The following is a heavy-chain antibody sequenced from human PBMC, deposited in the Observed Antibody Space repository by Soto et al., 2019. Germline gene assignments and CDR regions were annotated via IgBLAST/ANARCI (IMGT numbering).Heavy chain of an antibody. CDR3: ARDYYDSSGYYYPHLGREVGAFDI. D-gene: IGHD3-22*01. CDR2: ISYDGSNK. J-gene: IGHJ3*02. Sequence: QVQLVESGGGVVQPGRSLRLSCAASGFTFSSYAMHWVRQAPGKGLEWVAVISYDGSNKYYADSVKGRFTISRDNSKNTLYLKMNSLRAEDTAVYYCARDYYDSSGYYYPHLGREVGAFDIWGKGTMVTVSS. CDR1: GFTFSSYA. V-gene: IGHV3-30-3*01.